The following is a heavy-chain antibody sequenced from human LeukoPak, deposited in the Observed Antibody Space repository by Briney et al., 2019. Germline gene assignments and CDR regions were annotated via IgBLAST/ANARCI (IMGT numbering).Heavy chain of an antibody. J-gene: IGHJ4*02. CDR3: ARELGFGNWYLDY. Sequence: SETLSLTCTVSGGSISSGAYYWGWIRQPPGKGLEWIGSMYYSGSTYYNPSLKSRVTISVDTSTNQFSLKLTSVTAADTAVYYCARELGFGNWYLDYWGQGTLVTVSS. D-gene: IGHD1-1*01. CDR1: GGSISSGAYY. CDR2: MYYSGST. V-gene: IGHV4-39*07.